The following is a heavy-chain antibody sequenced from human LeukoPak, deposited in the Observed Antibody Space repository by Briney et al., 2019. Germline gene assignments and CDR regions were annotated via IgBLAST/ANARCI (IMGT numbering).Heavy chain of an antibody. D-gene: IGHD3-22*01. Sequence: GAPLRLSCAASGFTFSSYAMQWVRQAPGKGLEWVAVISYDGSNKYYADSVKGRFTISRDNSKNTLYLQMNSLRAEDTAVYYCARNYYDSSGYYYALGYWGQGTLVTVSS. CDR1: GFTFSSYA. V-gene: IGHV3-30-3*01. CDR3: ARNYYDSSGYYYALGY. J-gene: IGHJ4*02. CDR2: ISYDGSNK.